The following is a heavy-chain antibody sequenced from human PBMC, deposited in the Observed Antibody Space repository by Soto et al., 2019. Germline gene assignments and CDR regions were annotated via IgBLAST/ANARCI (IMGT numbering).Heavy chain of an antibody. CDR2: IYDDGNT. CDR3: ARDASGPFDY. V-gene: IGHV3-53*02. CDR1: GFTVSRS. D-gene: IGHD6-25*01. Sequence: EVQLVETGGGRIQPGGSLKLSCAATGFTVSRSMSWVRQAPGRGLECVSFIYDDGNTYYTDSVKGRFTIPRDISKNTLYLQMDSLRVEDTAVYFCARDASGPFDYWGQGTPVTVSS. J-gene: IGHJ4*02.